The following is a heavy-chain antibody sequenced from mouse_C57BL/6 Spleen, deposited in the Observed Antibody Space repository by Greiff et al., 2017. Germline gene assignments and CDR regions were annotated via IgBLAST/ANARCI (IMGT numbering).Heavy chain of an antibody. CDR1: GFTFSSYA. J-gene: IGHJ3*01. CDR2: ISDGGSYT. CDR3: ARRPALYGWFAY. V-gene: IGHV5-4*03. D-gene: IGHD1-1*01. Sequence: EVMLVESGGGLVKPGGSLKLSCAASGFTFSSYAMSWVRQTPEKRLEWVATISDGGSYTYYPDNVKGRFTISRDNAKNNLYLQMSHLKSEDTAMYYCARRPALYGWFAYWGQGTLVTVSA.